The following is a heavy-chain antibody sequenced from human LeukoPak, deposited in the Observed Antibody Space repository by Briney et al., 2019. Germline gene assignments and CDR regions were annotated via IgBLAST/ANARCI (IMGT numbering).Heavy chain of an antibody. D-gene: IGHD5-24*01. J-gene: IGHJ6*02. CDR3: ARHGPLYYYYGMDV. Sequence: PSQTLSLTCIVSGRSISSYYWSWIRQPPGKGLGWVESIHYSGRTNSNPSLKSRVTIPVDTSKSQFSLKLSSVTAADTAVYYCARHGPLYYYYGMDVWGQGTTVTVSS. CDR1: GRSISSYY. CDR2: IHYSGRT. V-gene: IGHV4-59*01.